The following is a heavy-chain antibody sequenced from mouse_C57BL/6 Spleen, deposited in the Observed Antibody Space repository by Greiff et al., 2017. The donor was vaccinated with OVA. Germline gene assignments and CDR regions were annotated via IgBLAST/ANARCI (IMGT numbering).Heavy chain of an antibody. CDR3: ARERGLRRVYFDY. V-gene: IGHV1-82*01. CDR2: IYPGDGDT. CDR1: GYAFSSSW. Sequence: VQLQQSGPELVKPGASVKISCKASGYAFSSSWMNWVKQRPGQGLEWIGRIYPGDGDTNYNGKFKGKATLTADKSSSTAYMQLSSLTSEDSAVYFCARERGLRRVYFDYWGQGTTLTVSS. D-gene: IGHD2-2*01. J-gene: IGHJ2*01.